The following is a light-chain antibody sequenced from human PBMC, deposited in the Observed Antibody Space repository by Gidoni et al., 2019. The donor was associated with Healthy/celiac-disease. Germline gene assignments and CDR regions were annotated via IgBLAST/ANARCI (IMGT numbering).Light chain of an antibody. V-gene: IGKV3-20*01. J-gene: IGKJ1*01. CDR3: QQYGSSRT. CDR1: QSVSSSY. Sequence: EFVLTQSPGTLSLSPGERATLSCRASQSVSSSYLAWYQQKPGQAPRPLIYGASSRATGIPDRCSGSGSGTDFTLTISRLEPEDFAVYYCQQYGSSRTFXQXTKVEIK. CDR2: GAS.